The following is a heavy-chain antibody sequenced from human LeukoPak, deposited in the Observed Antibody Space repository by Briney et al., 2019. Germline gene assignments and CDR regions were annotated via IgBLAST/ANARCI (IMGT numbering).Heavy chain of an antibody. D-gene: IGHD2-21*01. CDR1: GFTFSSYW. J-gene: IGHJ4*02. CDR2: IRSKTYGGTT. Sequence: PGGSLRLSCAASGFTFSSYWMSWFRQAPGKGLEWVGFIRSKTYGGTTEYAASVKGRFTISRDDSKSIAYLQMNSLKTEDTAVYYCTRDRVGLWWFNWGQGTLVTVSS. CDR3: TRDRVGLWWFN. V-gene: IGHV3-49*03.